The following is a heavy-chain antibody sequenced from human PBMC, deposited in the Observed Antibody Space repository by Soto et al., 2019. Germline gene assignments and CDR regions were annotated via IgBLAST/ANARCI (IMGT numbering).Heavy chain of an antibody. V-gene: IGHV3-66*01. J-gene: IGHJ4*02. Sequence: EVQLVESGGGLVQPGGSLRLSCAASGFTVSYNYMSWVRQAPGKGLEWVSAIFAGDTADYADSVKGRFTISRDISKNTLYLQMNSLRAEDTAVYYCAREKVQATRGPQGYNYDRSGHLDYWGQGTLVTVSS. D-gene: IGHD3-22*01. CDR3: AREKVQATRGPQGYNYDRSGHLDY. CDR1: GFTVSYNY. CDR2: IFAGDTA.